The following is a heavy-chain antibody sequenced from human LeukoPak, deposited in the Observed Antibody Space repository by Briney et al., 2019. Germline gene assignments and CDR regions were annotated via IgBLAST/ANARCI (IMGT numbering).Heavy chain of an antibody. CDR1: GDSINSLDL. CDR3: AKGGDGYNYYFDY. D-gene: IGHD5-24*01. CDR2: MYPSGTT. J-gene: IGHJ4*02. V-gene: IGHV4-4*02. Sequence: SGTLSLTCAVSGDSINSLDLWSWVRQPPGKGLEWIGEMYPSGTTHFNPSVKSRVTISIDKSKNQFFLNLSSVTAADTAVYYCAKGGDGYNYYFDYWGQETLVTVSS.